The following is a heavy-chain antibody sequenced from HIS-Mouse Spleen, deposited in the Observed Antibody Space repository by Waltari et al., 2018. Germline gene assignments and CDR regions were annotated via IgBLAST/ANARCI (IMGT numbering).Heavy chain of an antibody. J-gene: IGHJ4*02. CDR1: GFTFSSYG. V-gene: IGHV3-30*18. Sequence: QVQLVESGGGVVQPGRSLSLSGVASGFTFSSYGMHWVRQAPGKGLEWVAVISYDGSNKYYADSVKGRFTISRDNSKNTLYLQMNSLRAEDTAVYYCAKDKHHAFDYWGQGTLVTVSS. CDR2: ISYDGSNK. CDR3: AKDKHHAFDY.